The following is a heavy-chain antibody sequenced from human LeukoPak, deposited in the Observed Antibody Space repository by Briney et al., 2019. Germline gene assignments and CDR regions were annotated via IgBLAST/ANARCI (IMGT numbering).Heavy chain of an antibody. J-gene: IGHJ4*02. V-gene: IGHV3-43*02. D-gene: IGHD6-19*01. CDR2: ISGGGGTT. CDR1: GITFEDYA. CDR3: AKDQGASGWGAFDF. Sequence: GGSLRLSCAASGITFEDYAMHWVRQAPGKGLEWVSFISGGGGTTYYPDSVKGRFTISRDNSRTSLYLQMNSLRTEDTALYYCAKDQGASGWGAFDFWGQGTLVTVSS.